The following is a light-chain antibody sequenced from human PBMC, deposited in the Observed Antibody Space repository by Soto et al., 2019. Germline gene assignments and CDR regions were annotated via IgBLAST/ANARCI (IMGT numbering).Light chain of an antibody. CDR1: QGVSSY. CDR2: GAS. V-gene: IGKV3-15*01. Sequence: EIGFAPSPASLYFSSGGGATLSCKASQGVSSYLAWYQQKPGQAPRLLIYGASTRATGIPPRFSGSGSGTEFTLTITSLQSEDFAVYYCQQYNNWPRTFGQGTKVDI. CDR3: QQYNNWPRT. J-gene: IGKJ1*01.